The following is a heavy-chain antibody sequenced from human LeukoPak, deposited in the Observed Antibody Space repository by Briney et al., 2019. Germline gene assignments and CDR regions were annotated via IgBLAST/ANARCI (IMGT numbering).Heavy chain of an antibody. V-gene: IGHV1-3*01. J-gene: IGHJ4*02. CDR1: GYTFTSYA. CDR2: INAGNGNT. Sequence: ASVKVSCKASGYTFTSYAMHWVRQAPGQRLEWMGWINAGNGNTKYSQKFQGRVTITRDTSASTAYMELSSLRSEDTAVYYCARDGFYRSGGSCYSTYFDYWGQGTLVTVSS. D-gene: IGHD2-15*01. CDR3: ARDGFYRSGGSCYSTYFDY.